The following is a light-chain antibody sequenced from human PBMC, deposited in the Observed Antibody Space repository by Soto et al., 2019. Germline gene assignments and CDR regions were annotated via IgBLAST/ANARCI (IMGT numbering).Light chain of an antibody. CDR3: QSFDSSLSGFVA. J-gene: IGLJ2*01. Sequence: QSVLTQPPSVSGAPGQRVTISCTGTGSNIGAGYDIHWYQQFPGTAPKLLIYANTHRPSGVPDRFSGFKSGTSASLAISGLLAEDEADYYCQSFDSSLSGFVAFGGGTKLTVL. V-gene: IGLV1-40*01. CDR2: ANT. CDR1: GSNIGAGYD.